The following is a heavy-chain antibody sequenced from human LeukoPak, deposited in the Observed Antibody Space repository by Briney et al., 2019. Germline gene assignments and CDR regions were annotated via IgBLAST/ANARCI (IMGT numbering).Heavy chain of an antibody. J-gene: IGHJ4*02. V-gene: IGHV1-46*01. CDR2: INPSGGST. CDR3: AREHSSGYYVDY. CDR1: GYTFTGYY. Sequence: ASVKVSCKASGYTFTGYYMHWVRQAPGQGLEWMGIINPSGGSTSYAQKFQGRVTMTRDTSTSTVYMELSSLRSEDTAVYYCAREHSSGYYVDYWGQGTLVTVSS. D-gene: IGHD3-22*01.